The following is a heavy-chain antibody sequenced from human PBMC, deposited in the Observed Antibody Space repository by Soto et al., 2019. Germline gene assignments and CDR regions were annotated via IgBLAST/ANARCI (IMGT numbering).Heavy chain of an antibody. CDR3: ARWDRFICSGDGCFSDGLFLS. J-gene: IGHJ5*02. V-gene: IGHV3-48*02. D-gene: IGHD2-15*01. Sequence: EVQLVESGGGLVQRGGSLRLSCAASGFTFGIYSMNWVRQAPGKWLDCISYINGSSSTMYYADSVKGRFIISRDNADNSLYLQMNRLRDADTYVYYCARWDRFICSGDGCFSDGLFLSWGQGPLVTLSA. CDR2: INGSSSTM. CDR1: GFTFGIYS.